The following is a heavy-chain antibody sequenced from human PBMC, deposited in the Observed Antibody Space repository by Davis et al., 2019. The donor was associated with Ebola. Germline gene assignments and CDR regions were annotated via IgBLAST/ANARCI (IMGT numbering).Heavy chain of an antibody. CDR1: GFSFSSYW. CDR3: ARPLRSASPIY. J-gene: IGHJ4*02. CDR2: IKPDGSEQ. V-gene: IGHV3-7*01. Sequence: GESLKISCAASGFSFSSYWMSWVRQAPGKGLEWVANIKPDGSEQQYVDSVKGRFTISRDNAKNSLYLQMNSLRVEDTAVYYCARPLRSASPIYWGQGTLVTVSS. D-gene: IGHD1-26*01.